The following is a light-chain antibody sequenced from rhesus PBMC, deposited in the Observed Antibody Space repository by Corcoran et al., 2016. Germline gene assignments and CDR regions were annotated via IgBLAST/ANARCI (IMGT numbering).Light chain of an antibody. CDR2: KAS. J-gene: IGKJ4*01. V-gene: IGKV1-22*01. CDR3: LQYSSSPLT. CDR1: QSISSW. Sequence: DIQMTQSPSSLSASVGDTVTITCRASQSISSWLDWYQQKPGKAPKLLIYKASSLQSGGPSRFSGSGSGTYFTLTISSLQPEDFATYYCLQYSSSPLTFGGGTKVELK.